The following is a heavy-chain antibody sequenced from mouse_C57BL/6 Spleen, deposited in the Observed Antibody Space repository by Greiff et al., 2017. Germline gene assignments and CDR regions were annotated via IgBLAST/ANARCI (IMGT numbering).Heavy chain of an antibody. CDR1: GYTFTSYW. Sequence: QVQLQQPGAELVKPGASVKLSCKASGYTFTSYWMHWVKQRPGQGLEWIGMIHPNSGSTNYNEKFKSKATLTVVKSSSTAYMQLSSLTSEDSAVYYCANIYYDYDGGFAYWGQGTLVTVSA. CDR3: ANIYYDYDGGFAY. V-gene: IGHV1-64*01. CDR2: IHPNSGST. D-gene: IGHD2-4*01. J-gene: IGHJ3*01.